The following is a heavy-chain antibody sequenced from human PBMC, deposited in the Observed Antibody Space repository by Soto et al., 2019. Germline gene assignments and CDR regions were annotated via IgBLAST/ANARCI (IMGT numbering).Heavy chain of an antibody. Sequence: EVQLVESGGGLVQPGRSLRLSCAASGFIFNNYAMHWVRQVPGKGLEWVSGITWNSVNIAYADSVKGRFTISRDNAENSLYLQMHSLRPEDTALYYCARDRGDTSGYYYYYYYGMDVWGQGTTVTVSS. CDR2: ITWNSVNI. V-gene: IGHV3-9*01. CDR1: GFIFNNYA. D-gene: IGHD3-22*01. J-gene: IGHJ6*02. CDR3: ARDRGDTSGYYYYYYYGMDV.